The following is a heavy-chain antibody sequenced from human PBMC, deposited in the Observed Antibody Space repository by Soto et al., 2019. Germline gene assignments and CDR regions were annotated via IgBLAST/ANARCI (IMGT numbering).Heavy chain of an antibody. Sequence: GGSLRLSCAASGLTFSSYSMNWVRQAPGKGLEWVSYISSSSSTIYYADSVKGRFTISRDNSKNTLYLQMNSLRAEDTAVYYCAKDPHASRIAAAGTGHHYDYWGQGTLVTVSS. CDR1: GLTFSSYS. D-gene: IGHD6-13*01. J-gene: IGHJ4*02. CDR2: ISSSSSTI. V-gene: IGHV3-48*01. CDR3: AKDPHASRIAAAGTGHHYDY.